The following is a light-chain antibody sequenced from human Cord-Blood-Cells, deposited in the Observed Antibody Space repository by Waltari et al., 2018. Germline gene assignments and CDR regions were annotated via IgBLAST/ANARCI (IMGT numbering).Light chain of an antibody. Sequence: EIVMTQSPATLSVSPGERATLSCRASQSVSSNLAWYQQKPGQAPNLLIYGAFTRATGIPARFSGSGSGTEFTLTISSLQSEDFAVYYCQQYNNWPLTFGGGTKVEIK. V-gene: IGKV3-15*01. CDR1: QSVSSN. CDR3: QQYNNWPLT. J-gene: IGKJ4*01. CDR2: GAF.